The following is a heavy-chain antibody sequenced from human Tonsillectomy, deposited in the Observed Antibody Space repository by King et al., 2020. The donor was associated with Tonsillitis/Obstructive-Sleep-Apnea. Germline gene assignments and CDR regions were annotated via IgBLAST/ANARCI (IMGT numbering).Heavy chain of an antibody. J-gene: IGHJ3*02. Sequence: VQLVQSGGGLVQPGGSLRLSCAASGFTFSDYWMHWVRQDPGKGLVWVARIDSDGIRTIYADSVKGRFTISRDNGKNTLDLQMNSLRAEDTAVYYCVRDTNKVPTSDAFDIWGQGTMVTVSS. CDR2: IDSDGIRT. CDR1: GFTFSDYW. CDR3: VRDTNKVPTSDAFDI. D-gene: IGHD2/OR15-2a*01. V-gene: IGHV3-74*01.